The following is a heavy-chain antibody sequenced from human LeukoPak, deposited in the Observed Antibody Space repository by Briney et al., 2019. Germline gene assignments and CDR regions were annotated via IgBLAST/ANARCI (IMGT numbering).Heavy chain of an antibody. CDR2: INQDGSET. D-gene: IGHD2-21*02. J-gene: IGHJ4*02. Sequence: GGSLRLSCAASGFTFVDYAMHWVRQAPGKGLEWVANINQDGSETYYVDSVKGRFTISRANPKNSLYLQMNSLRAEDTALYYCARGSYCGGDCYTFDYWGQGTLVTVSS. CDR3: ARGSYCGGDCYTFDY. CDR1: GFTFVDYA. V-gene: IGHV3-7*01.